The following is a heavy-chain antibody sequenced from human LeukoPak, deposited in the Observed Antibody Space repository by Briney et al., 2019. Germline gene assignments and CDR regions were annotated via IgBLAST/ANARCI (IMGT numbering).Heavy chain of an antibody. J-gene: IGHJ4*02. Sequence: PGGSLRLSCAASGFTFSDYYMSWIRQAPGKGLEWVSYISSSGSTIYYADSVKGRFTISRDNAKNSLYLQMNSLRAEDTAVYYCATQRSIAAHGGVFWDYWGQGTLVTVSS. D-gene: IGHD6-6*01. CDR1: GFTFSDYY. V-gene: IGHV3-11*04. CDR2: ISSSGSTI. CDR3: ATQRSIAAHGGVFWDY.